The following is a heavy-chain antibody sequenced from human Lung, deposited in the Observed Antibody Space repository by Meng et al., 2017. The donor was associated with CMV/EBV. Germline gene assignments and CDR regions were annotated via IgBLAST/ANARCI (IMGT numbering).Heavy chain of an antibody. CDR2: IWYDGSNK. CDR1: GLTFSHYG. J-gene: IGHJ6*02. Sequence: GESXKISCAASGLTFSHYGMHWVRQAPGKGLEWVAGIWYDGSNKYYGDSVKGRFTISRDNSKNTLYLQMNSLRAEDTAVYYCAKDQYYFWVIEIPHYGMDVWGQGTTVTVSS. D-gene: IGHD3-16*01. CDR3: AKDQYYFWVIEIPHYGMDV. V-gene: IGHV3-33*06.